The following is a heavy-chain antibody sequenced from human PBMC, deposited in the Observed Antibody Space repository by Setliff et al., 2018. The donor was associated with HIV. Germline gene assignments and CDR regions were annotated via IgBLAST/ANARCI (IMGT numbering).Heavy chain of an antibody. CDR1: GGSFSGYY. J-gene: IGHJ6*03. D-gene: IGHD3-3*01. CDR3: ARAIFGIVYYYMDV. V-gene: IGHV4-34*01. CDR2: INHSGST. Sequence: ETLSLTCAVYGGSFSGYYWSWIRQPPGKGLEWIGEINHSGSTNYNPSLKSRVTISVDTSKNQFSLKLSSVTAADTAVYYCARAIFGIVYYYMDVWGKGTTVTVSS.